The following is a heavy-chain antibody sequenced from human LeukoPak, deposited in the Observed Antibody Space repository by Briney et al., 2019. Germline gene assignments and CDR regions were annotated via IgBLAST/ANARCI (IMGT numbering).Heavy chain of an antibody. V-gene: IGHV1-24*01. CDR1: GYTLTELS. Sequence: ASVKVSCKVSGYTLTELSMHWVRQAPGKGREWRGGFDPEDGETIYAQKFQGRVTMTEDTSTDTAYMELSSLSSEDTAVYYCATEQWLSSYYFDYWGQGTLVTVSS. CDR3: ATEQWLSSYYFDY. J-gene: IGHJ4*02. D-gene: IGHD3-22*01. CDR2: FDPEDGET.